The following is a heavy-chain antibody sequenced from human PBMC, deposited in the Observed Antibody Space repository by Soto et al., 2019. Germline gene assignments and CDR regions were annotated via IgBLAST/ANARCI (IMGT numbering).Heavy chain of an antibody. CDR1: GFTFSDYY. D-gene: IGHD2-8*01. J-gene: IGHJ4*02. CDR2: ISSSGSTI. CDR3: ARGFFAAVYAAHFDQ. Sequence: PGGSLRLSCAASGFTFSDYYMSWIRQAPGKGLEWVSYISSSGSTIYYADSVKGRFTISRDNDKNSLYLQMNSLRAEDTAVYYCARGFFAAVYAAHFDQWGQGTPVTVSS. V-gene: IGHV3-11*04.